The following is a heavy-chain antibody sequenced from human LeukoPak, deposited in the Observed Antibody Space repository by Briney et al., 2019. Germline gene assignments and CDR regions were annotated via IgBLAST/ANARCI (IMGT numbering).Heavy chain of an antibody. Sequence: ASVKVSCKASGYTFTGYYMHWVRQAPGQGLEWMGWINPNSGGTNYAQKFQGRVTMTRDTSISTAYMELSRLRSDDTAVYYCARVEINCSTSCYIVAFDIWGQGTMVTVSS. D-gene: IGHD2-2*02. CDR1: GYTFTGYY. CDR3: ARVEINCSTSCYIVAFDI. V-gene: IGHV1-2*02. J-gene: IGHJ3*02. CDR2: INPNSGGT.